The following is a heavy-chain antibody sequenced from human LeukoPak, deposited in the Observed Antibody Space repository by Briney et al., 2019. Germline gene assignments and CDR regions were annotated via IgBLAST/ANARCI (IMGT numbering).Heavy chain of an antibody. V-gene: IGHV4-31*03. CDR2: IYYSGST. Sequence: PSETLSLTCTVSGGSISSGGYYWSWIRQHPGKGLEWIGYIYYSGSTYYNPSLKSRVTISVDTSKNQFSLKLSSVTAADTAVYYCASAPRGYYDSSGYYYEVNAFDIWAKGQWSPSLQ. CDR1: GGSISSGGYY. D-gene: IGHD3-22*01. CDR3: ASAPRGYYDSSGYYYEVNAFDI. J-gene: IGHJ3*02.